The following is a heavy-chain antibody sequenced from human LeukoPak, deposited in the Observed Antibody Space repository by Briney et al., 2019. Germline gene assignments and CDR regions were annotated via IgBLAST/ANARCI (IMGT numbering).Heavy chain of an antibody. J-gene: IGHJ6*02. D-gene: IGHD2-2*02. CDR3: ATPDTTRDIVVVPAAIPSEYYYYYGMDV. V-gene: IGHV1-2*02. CDR1: GYTFTSYD. Sequence: ASVKVSCKASGYTFTSYDINWVRQAPGQGLEWMGWINPNSGGTNYAQKFQGRVTMTRDTSISTAYMELSRLRSDDTAVYYCATPDTTRDIVVVPAAIPSEYYYYYGMDVWGQGTTVTVSS. CDR2: INPNSGGT.